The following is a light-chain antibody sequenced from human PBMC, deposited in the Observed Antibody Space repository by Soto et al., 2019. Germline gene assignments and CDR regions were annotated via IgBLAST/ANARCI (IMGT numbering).Light chain of an antibody. CDR2: DAS. J-gene: IGKJ5*01. Sequence: EIVLTQSPGTLSLSPGERATLSCRTSQSVSNYLAWYQQKPGQAPRLLMYDASNRATGIPARFSGSGSGTDFTLTISSLQADDFATYYCQQSDTYPLTFGQGTRLEIK. CDR1: QSVSNY. V-gene: IGKV3-11*01. CDR3: QQSDTYPLT.